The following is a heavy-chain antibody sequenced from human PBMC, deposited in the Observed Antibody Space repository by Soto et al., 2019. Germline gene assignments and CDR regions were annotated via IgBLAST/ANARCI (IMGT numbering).Heavy chain of an antibody. CDR3: ASTASSGWYSRQVIDY. CDR1: GGSISSSSYY. Sequence: PSETLSLTCTVSGGSISSSSYYWGWIRQPPGKGLEWIGSIYYSGSTYYNPSLKSRVTISVDTSKNQFSLKLSSVTAADTAVYYCASTASSGWYSRQVIDYCGQGTLVTVSS. J-gene: IGHJ4*02. D-gene: IGHD6-19*01. CDR2: IYYSGST. V-gene: IGHV4-39*01.